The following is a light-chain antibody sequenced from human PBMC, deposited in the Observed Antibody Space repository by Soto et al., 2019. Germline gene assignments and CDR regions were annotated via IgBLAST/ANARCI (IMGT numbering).Light chain of an antibody. CDR1: SSDVGGYNY. Sequence: QSVLTQPRSVSGSPGQSVTISCTGTSSDVGGYNYVSWYQQHPGKAPKLMIYDVSKRPSGVPDRFSGSKSGNTASLTISGLQAEDEADYYCCSYAGSYAWVFGGGTTLPVL. CDR2: DVS. CDR3: CSYAGSYAWV. V-gene: IGLV2-11*01. J-gene: IGLJ3*02.